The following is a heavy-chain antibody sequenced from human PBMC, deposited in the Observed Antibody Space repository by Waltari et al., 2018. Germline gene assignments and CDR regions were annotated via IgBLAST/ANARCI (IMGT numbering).Heavy chain of an antibody. Sequence: QVQLVESGGGVVQPGRSLRLSCAASGFTFSSYGMHWVRQAPGKGLEWVAVIWYDGSNKYYAESVKGRFTISRDNSKNTLYLQMNSLRAEDTAMYYCAKEGGTAMAGYWGQGTLVTVSS. CDR2: IWYDGSNK. J-gene: IGHJ4*02. V-gene: IGHV3-30*18. CDR1: GFTFSSYG. CDR3: AKEGGTAMAGY. D-gene: IGHD5-18*01.